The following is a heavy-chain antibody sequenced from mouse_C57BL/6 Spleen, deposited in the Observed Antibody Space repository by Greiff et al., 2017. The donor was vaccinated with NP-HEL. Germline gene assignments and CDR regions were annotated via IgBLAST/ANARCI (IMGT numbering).Heavy chain of an antibody. CDR1: GYTFTSYW. J-gene: IGHJ2*01. CDR2: IYPGSGST. CDR3: ARQDYDGYYTY. Sequence: VQLQESGAELVKPGASVKMSCKASGYTFTSYWITWVKQRPGQGLEWIGDIYPGSGSTNYNEKFKGKATLTVDTSSSTAYMQLSSLTSEDSAVYYCARQDYDGYYTYWGQGTTLTVSS. D-gene: IGHD2-3*01. V-gene: IGHV1-55*01.